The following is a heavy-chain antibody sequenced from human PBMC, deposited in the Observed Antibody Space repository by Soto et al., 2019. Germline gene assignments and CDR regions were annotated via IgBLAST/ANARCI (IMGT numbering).Heavy chain of an antibody. CDR3: ASQGYSSSWGYYYYGMDV. CDR1: GGSISSSSYY. J-gene: IGHJ6*02. Sequence: SETLSLTCTVSGGSISSSSYYWGWIRQPPGKGLEWIGSIYYSGSTYYNPSLKSRVTISVDTSKNQFSLKLSSVTAADTAVYYCASQGYSSSWGYYYYGMDVWGQGTTVTVSS. V-gene: IGHV4-39*01. CDR2: IYYSGST. D-gene: IGHD6-13*01.